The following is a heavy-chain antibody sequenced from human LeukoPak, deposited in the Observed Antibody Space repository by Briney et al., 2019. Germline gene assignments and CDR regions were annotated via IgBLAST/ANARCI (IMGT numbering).Heavy chain of an antibody. D-gene: IGHD4-11*01. Sequence: SETLSLTCTVSAGSISSYSWCWIRQPPAPALEWIGYISDTGNTNYSPSLKSRVTISLDTSKNQFSLKLSSVTTADTAVYYCARSTTTFDDWGQGTLVTVSS. CDR3: ARSTTTFDD. V-gene: IGHV4-59*01. J-gene: IGHJ4*02. CDR1: AGSISSYS. CDR2: ISDTGNT.